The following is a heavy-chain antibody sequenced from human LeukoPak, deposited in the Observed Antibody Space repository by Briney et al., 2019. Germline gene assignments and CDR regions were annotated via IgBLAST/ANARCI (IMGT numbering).Heavy chain of an antibody. CDR1: GFTFSSYW. CDR3: ARFAGILGSFDI. J-gene: IGHJ3*02. CDR2: IKQDGSEK. D-gene: IGHD6-13*01. V-gene: IGHV3-7*01. Sequence: GGSLRLSCAAYGFTFSSYWMSWVRQAPGKGREWVANIKQDGSEKYYVDSVKGRFTISRDNAKNSLYLQMNSLRAEDTAVYYCARFAGILGSFDIWGQGTMVTVSS.